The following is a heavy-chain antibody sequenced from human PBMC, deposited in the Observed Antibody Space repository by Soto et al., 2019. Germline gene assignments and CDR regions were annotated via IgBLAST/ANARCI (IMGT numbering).Heavy chain of an antibody. Sequence: SVKVSCKASGFTFTSSAVQWVRQARGQRLEWIGWIVVGSGNTNYAQKFQERVTITRDMSTSTAYMELSSLRSEDTAVYYCAAAQYYDFWSGYYGSGAFDIWGQGTMVTVSS. D-gene: IGHD3-3*01. CDR1: GFTFTSSA. CDR2: IVVGSGNT. J-gene: IGHJ3*02. V-gene: IGHV1-58*01. CDR3: AAAQYYDFWSGYYGSGAFDI.